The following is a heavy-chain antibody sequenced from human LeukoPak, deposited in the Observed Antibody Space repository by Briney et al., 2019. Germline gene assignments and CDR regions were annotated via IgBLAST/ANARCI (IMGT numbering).Heavy chain of an antibody. J-gene: IGHJ4*02. D-gene: IGHD6-19*01. CDR2: ISYDGSNK. V-gene: IGHV3-30*19. CDR3: ARENAGSSGWRPWYYFDY. Sequence: QPGRSLRLSCAASGFTFSSYGMHWVRRAPGKGLEWVAVISYDGSNKYYADSVKGRFTISRDNSKNTLYLQMNSLRAEDTAVYYCARENAGSSGWRPWYYFDYWGQGTLVTVSS. CDR1: GFTFSSYG.